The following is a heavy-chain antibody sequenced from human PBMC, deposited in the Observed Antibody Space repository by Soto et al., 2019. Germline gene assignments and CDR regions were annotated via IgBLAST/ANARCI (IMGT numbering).Heavy chain of an antibody. CDR3: ASTIAAGGFDP. CDR2: IYYSGST. V-gene: IGHV4-30-4*01. Sequence: SETLSLTCTVSGGSISSGDYYWSWIRQPSGKGLEWIGYIYYSGSTYYNPSLKSRVTISVDTSKNQFSLKLSSVTAADTAVYYCASTIAAGGFDPWGQGTLVTVSS. CDR1: GGSISSGDYY. J-gene: IGHJ5*02. D-gene: IGHD6-13*01.